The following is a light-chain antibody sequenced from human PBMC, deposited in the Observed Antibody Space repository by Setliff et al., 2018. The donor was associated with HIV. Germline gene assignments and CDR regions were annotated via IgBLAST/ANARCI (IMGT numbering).Light chain of an antibody. CDR3: YSYAGNFLHV. Sequence: QSALTQPRSVSGSPGQSVTISCTGTSSDVGGYNYVSWFQHHPGKAPKLMIYDVTKRPSGVPDRFSGSKSGNTASLTISGLQAEDETDYYCYSYAGNFLHVFGTGTKVTVL. CDR1: SSDVGGYNY. CDR2: DVT. V-gene: IGLV2-11*01. J-gene: IGLJ1*01.